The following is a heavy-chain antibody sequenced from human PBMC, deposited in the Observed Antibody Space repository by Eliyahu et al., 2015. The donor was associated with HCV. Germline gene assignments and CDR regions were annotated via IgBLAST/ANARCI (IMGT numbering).Heavy chain of an antibody. J-gene: IGHJ4*02. CDR1: GGSISSYY. CDR3: ARGMGSLAARPDF. CDR2: IYYSGST. D-gene: IGHD6-6*01. V-gene: IGHV4-59*01. Sequence: QVQLQESGPGLVKPSETLSLTCTVSGGSISSYYWSWIRQPPGKGLEWIGYIYYSGSTNHNPSLKSRVTISIDTSKNQFSLKLSSVTAADTAVYYCARGMGSLAARPDFWGQGTLVTVSS.